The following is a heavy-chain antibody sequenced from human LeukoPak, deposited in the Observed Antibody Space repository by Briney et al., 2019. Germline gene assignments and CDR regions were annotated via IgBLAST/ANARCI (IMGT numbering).Heavy chain of an antibody. J-gene: IGHJ5*02. CDR3: SIDTGYSASRTPTGWLDP. CDR1: GYSLSKLS. Sequence: ASVKVSCKVSGYSLSKLSIHWVRQAPGKGLEWMGGFDPENGETVYTQRFQDRVTMTEDTSTDTAYMELSSLRSEDTAIYYCSIDTGYSASRTPTGWLDPWGQGTLVTVSS. D-gene: IGHD3-10*01. CDR2: FDPENGET. V-gene: IGHV1-24*01.